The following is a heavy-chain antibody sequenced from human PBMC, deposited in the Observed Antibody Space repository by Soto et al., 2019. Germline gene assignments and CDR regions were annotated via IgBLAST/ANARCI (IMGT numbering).Heavy chain of an antibody. V-gene: IGHV3-21*04. CDR2: ISSSGIFT. J-gene: IGHJ4*02. CDR1: FISGYS. D-gene: IGHD1-1*01. Sequence: EVHLVESGGGLVRPGGSLRLSCAGFISGYSMIWVRQAPGKGLEWLSHISSSGIFTDYAVSVKGRFTISRDNAKNSLSLPMNSLRAEVTAVYHCATNEFSVDYWGQGTLVTVSS. CDR3: ATNEFSVDY.